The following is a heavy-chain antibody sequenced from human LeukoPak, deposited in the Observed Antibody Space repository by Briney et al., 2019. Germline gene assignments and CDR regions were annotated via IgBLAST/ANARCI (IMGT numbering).Heavy chain of an antibody. V-gene: IGHV1-46*01. Sequence: ASVKVSCKASGNTFTIFYIHWVRQAPGQGLEWMGIIRPRDGDTNYAQNFRGRVTFTRDTSTSTLYMDLSSLSFEDTAIYYCATEQPASGGFEKWGQGTLVTVSS. CDR3: ATEQPASGGFEK. CDR1: GNTFTIFY. D-gene: IGHD2-2*01. CDR2: IRPRDGDT. J-gene: IGHJ4*02.